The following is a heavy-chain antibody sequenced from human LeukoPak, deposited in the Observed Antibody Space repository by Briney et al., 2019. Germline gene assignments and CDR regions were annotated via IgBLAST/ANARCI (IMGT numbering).Heavy chain of an antibody. J-gene: IGHJ4*02. V-gene: IGHV4-31*03. D-gene: IGHD3-3*01. CDR2: IYYSGSP. Sequence: PSQTLSLTCTVSGGSISSGGYYWSWIRQHPGKGLEWIGYIYYSGSPYYNPSLKSRVTISVDTSKNQFSLKLSSVTAADTAVYYCARLNDYDFWSGYYLDYWGQGTLVTVSS. CDR1: GGSISSGGYY. CDR3: ARLNDYDFWSGYYLDY.